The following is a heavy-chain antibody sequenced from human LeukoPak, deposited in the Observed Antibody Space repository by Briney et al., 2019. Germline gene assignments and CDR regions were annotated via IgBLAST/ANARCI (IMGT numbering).Heavy chain of an antibody. Sequence: NPSETLSLTCTVSGGSISSGGYYWSWIRQPPGKGLEWIGYGSTYYNPSLKSRVTISVDRSKNQFSLKLSSVTVADTAVYFCARGGLSGYYFFMDVWGQGTTVTVSS. CDR1: GGSISSGGYY. V-gene: IGHV4-30-2*01. D-gene: IGHD3-10*01. CDR3: ARGGLSGYYFFMDV. CDR2: GST. J-gene: IGHJ6*02.